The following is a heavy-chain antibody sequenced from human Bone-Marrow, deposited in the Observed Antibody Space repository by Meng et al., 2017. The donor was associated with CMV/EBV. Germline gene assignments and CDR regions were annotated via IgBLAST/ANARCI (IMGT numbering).Heavy chain of an antibody. J-gene: IGHJ4*02. CDR2: IIPNSGVT. V-gene: IGHV1-2*02. CDR1: GYTFTDYY. D-gene: IGHD3-9*01. CDR3: ARAYFDISLHDY. Sequence: ASVKVSCKASGYTFTDYYVHWVRQAPGQRLEWMGWIIPNSGVTDYAQKFRGRVTMTRDTSINTAYMELSRLRSDDTAVYYCARAYFDISLHDYWGQGTLVTVSS.